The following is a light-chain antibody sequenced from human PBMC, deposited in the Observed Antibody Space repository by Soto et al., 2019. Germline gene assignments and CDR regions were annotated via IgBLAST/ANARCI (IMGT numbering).Light chain of an antibody. CDR2: EVN. V-gene: IGLV2-14*01. Sequence: QSALTQPASVSGSPGQSITISCTGTSSDIGGYKYVSWYQQYPGKAPKLMIYEVNYRPSGVSNRFSGSKSGNTASLTISGLQAEDEADYYCSSYRRGSTKIFGSGTKLIVL. CDR1: SSDIGGYKY. J-gene: IGLJ1*01. CDR3: SSYRRGSTKI.